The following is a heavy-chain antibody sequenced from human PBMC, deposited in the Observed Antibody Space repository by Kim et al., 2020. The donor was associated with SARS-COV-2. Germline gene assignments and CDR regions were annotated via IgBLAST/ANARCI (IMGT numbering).Heavy chain of an antibody. CDR3: ARGGRFLEF. V-gene: IGHV3-11*01. CDR1: GFSFSDYY. CDR2: IGSSGSPL. Sequence: GGSLRLSCAASGFSFSDYYMTWIRQAPGKGLEWISYIGSSGSPLSYAESLKGRFTVSRDNVQNLLHLQMNSLRAEDTAVYFCARGGRFLEFWGQGILVTISS. D-gene: IGHD3-3*01. J-gene: IGHJ4*02.